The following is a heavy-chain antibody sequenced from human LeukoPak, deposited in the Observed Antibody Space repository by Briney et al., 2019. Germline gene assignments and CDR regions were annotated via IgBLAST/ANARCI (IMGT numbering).Heavy chain of an antibody. CDR2: THYRSKWYY. CDR1: GDSVSSISVA. V-gene: IGHV6-1*01. Sequence: SQTLSLTCAISGDSVSSISVAWNWIRQSPSRGLEWLGRTHYRSKWYYEYAVSVKGRMNINPDPSKNQFSLQLNSVTPEDTAVYYCALARSEYHYGMDVWGQGTTVTVSS. CDR3: ALARSEYHYGMDV. J-gene: IGHJ6*02.